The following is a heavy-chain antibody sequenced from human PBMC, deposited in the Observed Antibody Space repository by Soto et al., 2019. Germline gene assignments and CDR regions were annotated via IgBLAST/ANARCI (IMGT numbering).Heavy chain of an antibody. CDR1: GFTFSSYA. Sequence: GGSLRLSCAASGFTFSSYAMSWVRQAPGKGLEWVSAISGSGGSTYYADSVKGRFTISRDNSKNTLYLQMNSLRAEDTAVYYCAKDPFPSVDSSTSTGYYFDYWGQGTLVTVSS. J-gene: IGHJ4*02. V-gene: IGHV3-23*01. CDR2: ISGSGGST. CDR3: AKDPFPSVDSSTSTGYYFDY. D-gene: IGHD6-13*01.